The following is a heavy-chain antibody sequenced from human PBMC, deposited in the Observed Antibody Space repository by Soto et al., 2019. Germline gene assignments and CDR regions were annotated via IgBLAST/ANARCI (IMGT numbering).Heavy chain of an antibody. V-gene: IGHV3-23*01. CDR2: ISDVGGAT. Sequence: PGGALGVSCAASGFTFSIYAMSWVGQAPGKGLEWVSAISDVGGATYSADSVKGRFTLSRDDSKNTLFLQMDKLRAEDTAVYFCVKGSRPIPNVSGLIYGRHWGQGTTVTVSS. CDR3: VKGSRPIPNVSGLIYGRH. J-gene: IGHJ4*02. CDR1: GFTFSIYA. D-gene: IGHD6-19*01.